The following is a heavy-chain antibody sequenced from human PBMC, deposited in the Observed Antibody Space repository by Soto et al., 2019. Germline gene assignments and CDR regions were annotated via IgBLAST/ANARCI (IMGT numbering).Heavy chain of an antibody. CDR3: ASQLQWLDYYYYYMDV. D-gene: IGHD6-19*01. Sequence: QVQLQQWGAGLLKPSETLSLTYAVYGGSFSGYYWSWIRQPPGKGLEWIGEINHSGSTNYNPSLKSRVTISEDTSKNQFSLKLSSVTAADTAVYYCASQLQWLDYYYYYMDVWGKGTTVTVSS. J-gene: IGHJ6*03. CDR1: GGSFSGYY. CDR2: INHSGST. V-gene: IGHV4-34*01.